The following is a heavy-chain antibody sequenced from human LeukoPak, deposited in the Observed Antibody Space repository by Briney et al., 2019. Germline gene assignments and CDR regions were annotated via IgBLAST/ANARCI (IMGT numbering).Heavy chain of an antibody. CDR3: ARSGTEDGYNIYFDH. CDR2: ISGSGSGT. V-gene: IGHV3-23*01. J-gene: IGHJ4*02. CDR1: GFTFSTYA. D-gene: IGHD5-24*01. Sequence: GGSLRLSCATSGFTFSTYAMSWVRQAPGKGLEWVSLISGSGSGTHYADSVKGRFTISRDNSKNMLYLHMNTLRADDTAVYYCARSGTEDGYNIYFDHWGQGALVTVSS.